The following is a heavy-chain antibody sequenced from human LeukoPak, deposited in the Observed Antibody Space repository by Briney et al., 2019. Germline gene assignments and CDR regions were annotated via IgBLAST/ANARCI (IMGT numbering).Heavy chain of an antibody. D-gene: IGHD3-22*01. CDR2: INHSGST. J-gene: IGHJ4*02. V-gene: IGHV4-34*01. CDR1: GFTFSS. CDR3: ARGLFAKGRWLLLRGGSLDY. Sequence: GSLRLSCAASGFTFSSMNWVRQAPGKGLEWIGEINHSGSTNYNPSLKSRVTISVDTSKNQFSLKLSSVTAADTAVYYCARGLFAKGRWLLLRGGSLDYWGQGTLVTVSS.